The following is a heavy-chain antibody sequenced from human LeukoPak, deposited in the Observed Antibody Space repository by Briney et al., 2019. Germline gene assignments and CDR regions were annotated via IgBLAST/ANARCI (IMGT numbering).Heavy chain of an antibody. J-gene: IGHJ5*02. CDR1: GGSFSGYY. Sequence: SETLSLTCAVYGGSFSGYYWSWIRQPPGNGLEWIGEINHSGSTNYNPSLKSRVTISVDTSKNQFSLKLSSVTAADTAVYYCARHLTLGIAAPGTPFDPWGQGTLVTVSS. D-gene: IGHD6-13*01. CDR2: INHSGST. CDR3: ARHLTLGIAAPGTPFDP. V-gene: IGHV4-34*01.